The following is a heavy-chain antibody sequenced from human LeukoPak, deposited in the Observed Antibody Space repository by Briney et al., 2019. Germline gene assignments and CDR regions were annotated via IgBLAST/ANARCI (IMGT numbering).Heavy chain of an antibody. CDR2: ISGSGGST. D-gene: IGHD6-13*01. V-gene: IGHV3-23*01. J-gene: IGHJ4*02. CDR1: GFTFSSYA. CDR3: AKSMRSSSSKSFDY. Sequence: GGSLRLSCAASGFTFSSYAMSWVRQAPGKGLEWVSAISGSGGSTYYADSVKGRFTISRDNSKNTLYLQMNGLRAEDTAVYYCAKSMRSSSSKSFDYWGQGTLVTVSS.